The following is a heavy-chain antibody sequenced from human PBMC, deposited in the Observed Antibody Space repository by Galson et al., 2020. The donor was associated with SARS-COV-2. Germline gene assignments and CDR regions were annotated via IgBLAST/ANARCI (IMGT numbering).Heavy chain of an antibody. J-gene: IGHJ6*03. D-gene: IGHD5-12*01. CDR2: ISAYNGYT. CDR1: GYTFNEYP. V-gene: IGHV1-18*01. CDR3: ARDRATHYLDV. Sequence: ASVKVSCKASGYTFNEYPVAWVRQAPGQGLEWLGWISAYNGYTNYAQHFQGRITLTTDTSSNTAYMELRSLRSDDTAVYFCARDRATHYLDVWGRGTTVTVSS.